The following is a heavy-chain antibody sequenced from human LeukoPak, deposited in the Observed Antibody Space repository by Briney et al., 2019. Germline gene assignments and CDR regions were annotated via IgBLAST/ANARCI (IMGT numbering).Heavy chain of an antibody. V-gene: IGHV1-69*01. CDR3: AKWAGNAHNNFWSGPFDY. J-gene: IGHJ4*02. D-gene: IGHD3-3*01. Sequence: SVKVSCKASGGTFNNHAFSWVRQAPGQGLEWMGGIIPIFGTANYAQTFQARVTISADESTSTVYMELSSLRSEDTAVYYCAKWAGNAHNNFWSGPFDYWGQGTLVTVSS. CDR1: GGTFNNHA. CDR2: IIPIFGTA.